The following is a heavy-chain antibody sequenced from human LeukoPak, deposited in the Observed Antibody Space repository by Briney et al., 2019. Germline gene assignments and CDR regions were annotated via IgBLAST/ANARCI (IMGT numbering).Heavy chain of an antibody. V-gene: IGHV4-59*01. CDR2: ISYTGST. CDR1: GGSISSYY. CDR3: ARDPAGSNFDY. J-gene: IGHJ4*02. D-gene: IGHD3-10*01. Sequence: PSETLSLTCTVSGGSISSYYWSWIRRPPGKGLEWTGYISYTGSTNYNPSLKSRVTISVDTSKNQFSLKVSSVTAADTAVYYCARDPAGSNFDYWGQGTLVTVSS.